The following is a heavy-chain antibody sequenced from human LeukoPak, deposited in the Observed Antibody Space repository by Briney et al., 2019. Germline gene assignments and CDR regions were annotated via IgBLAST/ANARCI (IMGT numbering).Heavy chain of an antibody. D-gene: IGHD3-22*01. CDR1: GYTFTGYY. CDR2: INPHSGGT. Sequence: GASVKVSCKASGYTFTGYYMHWVRQAPGQGLEWMGRINPHSGGTNYAQKFQGWVTMTRDTSISTAYMELSSLRSEDTAVYYCARVAKDSSGYYPDEYFDYWGQGTLVTVSS. J-gene: IGHJ4*02. V-gene: IGHV1-2*04. CDR3: ARVAKDSSGYYPDEYFDY.